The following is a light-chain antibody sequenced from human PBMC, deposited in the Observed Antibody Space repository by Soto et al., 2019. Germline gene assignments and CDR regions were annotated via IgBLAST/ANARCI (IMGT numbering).Light chain of an antibody. CDR1: LSISTY. CDR3: QQTYSAPGT. Sequence: DIQLTQSPSSLSASVGDRVTITCRASLSISTYLNWYQQRPGQAPKLLIYVASTLHGGVPSRFSGSGSGIDFTLTISGLQTEDFATYYCQQTYSAPGTFGQGTKVYIK. J-gene: IGKJ1*01. CDR2: VAS. V-gene: IGKV1-39*01.